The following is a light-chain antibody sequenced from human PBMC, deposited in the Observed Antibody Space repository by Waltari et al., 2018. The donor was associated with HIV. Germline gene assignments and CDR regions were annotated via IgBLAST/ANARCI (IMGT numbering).Light chain of an antibody. CDR2: DDR. CDR1: NIGTKD. Sequence: SYVLTQPPSVSVAPNETATVACIGNNIGTKDVHWYRQKSGQAPEVVIHDDRDRPPGIPGRFSGSNSGDLATLTIASVEAADEGVYFCQVWDATNDWVFGGGTKVTVL. J-gene: IGLJ3*02. V-gene: IGLV3-21*02. CDR3: QVWDATNDWV.